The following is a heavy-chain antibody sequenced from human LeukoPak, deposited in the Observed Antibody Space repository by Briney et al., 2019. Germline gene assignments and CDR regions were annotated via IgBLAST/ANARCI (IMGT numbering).Heavy chain of an antibody. D-gene: IGHD6-13*01. CDR2: ISSSSSTI. Sequence: GGSLRLSCAASGFTFSSYSMNWVRQAPGKGLEWVSYISSSSSTIYYADPVKGRFTISRDNAKNSLYLQMNSLRAEDTAVYYCAREGRQQLATNAFDIWGQGTMVTVSS. V-gene: IGHV3-48*01. CDR1: GFTFSSYS. CDR3: AREGRQQLATNAFDI. J-gene: IGHJ3*02.